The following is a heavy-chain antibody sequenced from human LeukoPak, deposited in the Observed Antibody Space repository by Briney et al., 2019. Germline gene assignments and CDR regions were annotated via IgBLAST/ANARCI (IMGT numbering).Heavy chain of an antibody. V-gene: IGHV1-18*01. J-gene: IGHJ4*02. CDR1: GYTFTSYG. CDR2: ISAYNGNT. CDR3: ARDKSLYYDSSGYYIPFDY. D-gene: IGHD3-22*01. Sequence: GASVKVSCKASGYTFTSYGISWVRQAPGQGLEWMGWISAYNGNTNYAQKLQGRVTMTTDTSTSTAYTELRSLRSDDTAVYYCARDKSLYYDSSGYYIPFDYWGQGTLVTVSS.